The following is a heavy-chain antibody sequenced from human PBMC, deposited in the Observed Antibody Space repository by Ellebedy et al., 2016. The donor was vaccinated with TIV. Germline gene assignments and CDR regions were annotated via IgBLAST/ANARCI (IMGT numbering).Heavy chain of an antibody. CDR2: INQGGSET. Sequence: GESLKISCAASGLTFSRFWMAWVSHAPGKGLEWVATINQGGSETYYVDSVKGRFTIARDNSKNSLSLQMNSLRADDTALYFCASAARGYGAYESFWGQGTLVTVSS. D-gene: IGHD5-12*01. CDR3: ASAARGYGAYESF. V-gene: IGHV3-7*01. CDR1: GLTFSRFW. J-gene: IGHJ4*02.